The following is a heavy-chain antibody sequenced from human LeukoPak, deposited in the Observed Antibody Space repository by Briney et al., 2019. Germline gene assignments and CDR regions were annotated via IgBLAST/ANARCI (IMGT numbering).Heavy chain of an antibody. CDR3: ARDSSYDSSGYYQDDAFDI. CDR1: GGSISSYY. Sequence: KPSETLYLTCTVSGGSISSYYWSWIRQPAGKGLEWIGRIYTSGSTNYNPSLKSRVTMSVDTSKNQFSLKLSSVTAADTAVYYCARDSSYDSSGYYQDDAFDIWGQGTMVTVSS. V-gene: IGHV4-4*07. J-gene: IGHJ3*02. D-gene: IGHD3-22*01. CDR2: IYTSGST.